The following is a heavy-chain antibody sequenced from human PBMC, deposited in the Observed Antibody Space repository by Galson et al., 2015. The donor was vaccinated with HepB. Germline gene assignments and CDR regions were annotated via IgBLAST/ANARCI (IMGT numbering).Heavy chain of an antibody. CDR2: ISGSGGST. CDR1: GFTVSSNY. J-gene: IGHJ4*02. CDR3: AKDVSYSSSWYYDY. Sequence: SLRLSCAASGFTVSSNYMSWVRQAPGKGLEWVSAISGSGGSTYYADSVKGRFTISRDNSKNTLYLQMNSLRAEDTAVYYCAKDVSYSSSWYYDYWGQGTLVTVSS. D-gene: IGHD6-13*01. V-gene: IGHV3-23*01.